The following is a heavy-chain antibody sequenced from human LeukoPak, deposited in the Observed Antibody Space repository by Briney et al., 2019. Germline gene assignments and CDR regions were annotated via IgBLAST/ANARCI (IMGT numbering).Heavy chain of an antibody. Sequence: SETLSLTCAVYGGSFSGYYWSWIRQPPGKGLEWIGEINHSGSINYNPSLKSRVTISVDTSKNQFSLKLSSVTAADTAVYYCARGRNYYGSGSYFRRNWFDPWGQGTLVTVSS. J-gene: IGHJ5*02. CDR2: INHSGSI. CDR1: GGSFSGYY. CDR3: ARGRNYYGSGSYFRRNWFDP. D-gene: IGHD3-10*01. V-gene: IGHV4-34*01.